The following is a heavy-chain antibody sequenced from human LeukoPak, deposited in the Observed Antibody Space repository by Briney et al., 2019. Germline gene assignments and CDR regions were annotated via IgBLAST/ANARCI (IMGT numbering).Heavy chain of an antibody. V-gene: IGHV4-59*08. D-gene: IGHD4-23*01. CDR2: IYYTGSS. J-gene: IGHJ4*02. Sequence: SETLSLTCAVSGGSVNGYYWSWVRRPPGQGLEWVAYIYYTGSSNSNPSLKSRVTISVDASKNQFSLKLNSVTAADTAVYYCARHHNGGTHYFDYWGQGTLVTVSS. CDR1: GGSVNGYY. CDR3: ARHHNGGTHYFDY.